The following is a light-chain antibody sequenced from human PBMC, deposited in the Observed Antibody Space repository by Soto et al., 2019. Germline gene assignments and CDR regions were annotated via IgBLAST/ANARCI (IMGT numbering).Light chain of an antibody. Sequence: QSALTQPPSVSGSPGQSITISCTGTSSDVGGFLYVSWFQQHPGKAPKLMIYAVSNRPSGISNRFSGSKSGNTASLTISGLQAGDEADYYCSSYSSSSTLVVFGGGTKVTVL. CDR2: AVS. CDR3: SSYSSSSTLVV. V-gene: IGLV2-14*01. J-gene: IGLJ2*01. CDR1: SSDVGGFLY.